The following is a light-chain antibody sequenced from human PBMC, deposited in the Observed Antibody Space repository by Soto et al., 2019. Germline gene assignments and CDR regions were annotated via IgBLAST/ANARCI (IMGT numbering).Light chain of an antibody. V-gene: IGKV1-27*01. CDR2: AAS. Sequence: DIQMTQSPPSLSASVGDRVTITCRASQGIRNYVAWYQQIPGKAPKLLIYAASTLQSGVPSRFSGSGSGTDFPLTIIGLQPEDVATYSCQKYSSVPVFGPGTKVEIK. CDR1: QGIRNY. J-gene: IGKJ3*01. CDR3: QKYSSVPV.